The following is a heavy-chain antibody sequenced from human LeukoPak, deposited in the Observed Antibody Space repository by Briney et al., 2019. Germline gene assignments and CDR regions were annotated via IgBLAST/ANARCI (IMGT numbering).Heavy chain of an antibody. D-gene: IGHD6-19*01. CDR2: ISGSGGST. V-gene: IGHV3-23*01. J-gene: IGHJ4*02. Sequence: ETGGSLRLSCAASGFTFSSYAMSWVRQAPGKGLEWVSAISGSGGSTYYADSVKGRFTISRDNSKNTLYLQMNSLRAEDTAVYYCAKRGSSSGWANNYFDYWGQGTLVTVSS. CDR3: AKRGSSSGWANNYFDY. CDR1: GFTFSSYA.